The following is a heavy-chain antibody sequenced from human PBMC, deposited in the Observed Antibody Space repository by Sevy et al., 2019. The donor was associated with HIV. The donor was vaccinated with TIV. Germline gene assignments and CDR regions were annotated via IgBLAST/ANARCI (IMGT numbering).Heavy chain of an antibody. CDR3: ARDCSSTSCLWGLDV. Sequence: GGSLRLSCAASGFTFSNYWMSWVRQAPGKGLEWVANIKLDGSEKYYVDSVKGRFTISRDNAKNSLYLQMNSLRAEDTALYYCARDCSSTSCLWGLDVWGRGTTVTVSS. V-gene: IGHV3-7*03. CDR1: GFTFSNYW. J-gene: IGHJ6*02. D-gene: IGHD2-2*01. CDR2: IKLDGSEK.